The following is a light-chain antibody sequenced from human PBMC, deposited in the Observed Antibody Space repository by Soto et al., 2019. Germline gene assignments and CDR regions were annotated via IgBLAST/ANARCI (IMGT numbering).Light chain of an antibody. Sequence: ELVLTQFPGTLSLSPGERATLSCRASQSLSSSSLAWFQQKPGQAPRLLIYGTSSRAIGVPGRFSGSGSGTDFTLTIRRLEPEDFAVYYCQHYSSSRGFTFGPGTKVDVK. V-gene: IGKV3-20*01. CDR2: GTS. J-gene: IGKJ3*01. CDR3: QHYSSSRGFT. CDR1: QSLSSSS.